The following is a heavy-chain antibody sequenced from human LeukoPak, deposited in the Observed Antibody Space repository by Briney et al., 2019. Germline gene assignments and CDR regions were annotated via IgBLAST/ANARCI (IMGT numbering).Heavy chain of an antibody. CDR2: IYYSGST. Sequence: SETLSLTCTVSGGSISSYYWSWIRQPPGKGLEWIGYIYYSGSTNYNPSLKSRVTISVDTSKNQFSLKLSSVTAADTAVYYCARAGYSSGWYPAHYFDYWGQGTPVTVSS. CDR1: GGSISSYY. J-gene: IGHJ4*02. CDR3: ARAGYSSGWYPAHYFDY. V-gene: IGHV4-59*01. D-gene: IGHD6-19*01.